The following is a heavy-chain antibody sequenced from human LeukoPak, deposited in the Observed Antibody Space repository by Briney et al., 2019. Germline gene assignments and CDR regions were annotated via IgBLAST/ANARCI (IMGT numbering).Heavy chain of an antibody. V-gene: IGHV3-23*01. CDR3: AKDPSFRTNYYYYYMDV. J-gene: IGHJ6*03. Sequence: GGTLRLSCAASGFTFSSYGMSWVRQAPGKGLEWVSAISGSGGSTYYADSVKGRFTISRDNSKNTLYLQMNSLRVEDTAVYYCAKDPSFRTNYYYYYMDVWGKGTTVTVSS. D-gene: IGHD1-1*01. CDR1: GFTFSSYG. CDR2: ISGSGGST.